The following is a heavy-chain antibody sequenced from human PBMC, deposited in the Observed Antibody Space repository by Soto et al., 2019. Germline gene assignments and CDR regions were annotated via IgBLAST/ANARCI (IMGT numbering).Heavy chain of an antibody. J-gene: IGHJ4*02. Sequence: SETLSLTCTVSGGSISSGGYYWSWIRQHPGKGLEWIGYIYYSGSTYYNPSLKSRVTISVDTSKNQFSLKLSSVTAADTAVYYCARGDHYYCSGGSCYSYYFDYWGQGTLVTVSS. D-gene: IGHD2-15*01. CDR3: ARGDHYYCSGGSCYSYYFDY. CDR2: IYYSGST. V-gene: IGHV4-31*03. CDR1: GGSISSGGYY.